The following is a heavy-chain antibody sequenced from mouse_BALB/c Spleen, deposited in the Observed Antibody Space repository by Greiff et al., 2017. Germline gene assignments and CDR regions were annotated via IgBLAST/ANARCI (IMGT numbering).Heavy chain of an antibody. CDR2: IWGGGGT. Sequence: QVQLKESGPGLVAPSQSLSITCTVSGFSLSRYSVHWVRQPPGKGLEWLGMIWGGGGTDYNSALKSRLSISKDNSKSQVFLKMNSLQTDDTAMYYCASLITTATRAMDYWGQGTSVTVSS. V-gene: IGHV2-6-4*01. CDR1: GFSLSRYS. J-gene: IGHJ4*01. CDR3: ASLITTATRAMDY. D-gene: IGHD1-2*01.